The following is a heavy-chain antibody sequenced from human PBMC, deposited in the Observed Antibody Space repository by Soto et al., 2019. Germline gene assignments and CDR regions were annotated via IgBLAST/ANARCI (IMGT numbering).Heavy chain of an antibody. CDR1: GFTFSSYS. CDR2: ISSSSSYI. V-gene: IGHV3-21*03. J-gene: IGHJ6*03. CDR3: TTDSGYCSSTSCRYSYMDV. Sequence: PGGSLRLSCAASGFTFSSYSMNWVRQAPGKGLEWVSSISSSSSYIYYADSVKGRFTISRDNAKNSLYLQMNSLRAEDSAIYYCTTDSGYCSSTSCRYSYMDVWGKGTTVTVSS. D-gene: IGHD2-2*01.